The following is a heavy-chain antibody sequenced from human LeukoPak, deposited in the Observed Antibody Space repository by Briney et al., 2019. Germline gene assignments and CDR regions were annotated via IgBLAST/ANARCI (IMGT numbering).Heavy chain of an antibody. CDR1: GFSFSTYA. CDR2: ISGSGGST. CDR3: AREGGYYGSGSYYPNWFDP. D-gene: IGHD3-10*01. J-gene: IGHJ5*02. V-gene: IGHV3-23*01. Sequence: GRSLRLSCAASGFSFSTYAMHWVRQAPGKGLEWVSAISGSGGSTYYADSVKGRFTISRDNSKNTLYLQMNSLRAEDTAVYYCAREGGYYGSGSYYPNWFDPWGQGTLVTVSS.